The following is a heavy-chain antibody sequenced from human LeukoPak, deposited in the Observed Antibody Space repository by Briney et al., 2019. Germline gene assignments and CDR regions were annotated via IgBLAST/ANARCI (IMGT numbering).Heavy chain of an antibody. CDR1: GFTFGVLY. D-gene: IGHD3-9*01. J-gene: IGHJ6*03. CDR3: ARAGEPYYDILTGYRYYYYYMDV. CDR2: IICIGSTI. V-gene: IGHV3-11*04. Sequence: PGGSRRLSCAASGFTFGVLYMSWIRHAPGRGLEWVSYIICIGSTIYYASSVKGRFTISRDNAKNSLYLQMNSLRAEDTAVYYCARAGEPYYDILTGYRYYYYYMDVWGKGTTVTVSS.